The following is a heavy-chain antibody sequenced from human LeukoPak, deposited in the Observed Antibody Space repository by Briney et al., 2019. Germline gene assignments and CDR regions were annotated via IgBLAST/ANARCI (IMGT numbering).Heavy chain of an antibody. CDR1: GFTFSSYA. J-gene: IGHJ6*03. Sequence: GSLRLSCAAPGFTFSSYAMSWIRQPPGKGLEWIGYIYYSGSTNYNPSLKSRVTISVDTSKNQFSLKLSSVTAADTAVYYCARERVRSGSYSAYYYYMDVWGKGTTVTVSS. V-gene: IGHV4-59*12. D-gene: IGHD1-26*01. CDR2: IYYSGST. CDR3: ARERVRSGSYSAYYYYMDV.